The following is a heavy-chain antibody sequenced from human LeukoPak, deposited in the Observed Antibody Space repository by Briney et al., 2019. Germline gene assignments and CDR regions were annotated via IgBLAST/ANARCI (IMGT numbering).Heavy chain of an antibody. CDR3: ARDPPSYYYDSSGSLTFDY. J-gene: IGHJ4*02. D-gene: IGHD3-22*01. CDR1: GFTFSSYS. V-gene: IGHV3-21*01. CDR2: ISSSSSYI. Sequence: GGSLRLSCAASGFTFSSYSMNWVRQAPGKGLEWVSSISSSSSYIYYADSVKGRFTISRDNAKNSLYLQMNSPRAEDTAVYYCARDPPSYYYDSSGSLTFDYWGQGTLVTVSS.